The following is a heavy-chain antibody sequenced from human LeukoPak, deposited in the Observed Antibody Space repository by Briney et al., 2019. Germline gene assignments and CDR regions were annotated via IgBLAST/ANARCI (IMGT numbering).Heavy chain of an antibody. V-gene: IGHV1-69*13. D-gene: IGHD5-12*01. J-gene: IGHJ4*02. CDR3: ARARYSGYTQWLRGYYFDY. Sequence: SVKVSCKASGYTFTSYGISWVRQAPGQGLEWMGGIIPIFGTANYAQKFQGRVTITADESTSTAYMELSSLRSEDTAVYYCARARYSGYTQWLRGYYFDYWGQGTLVTVSS. CDR1: GYTFTSYG. CDR2: IIPIFGTA.